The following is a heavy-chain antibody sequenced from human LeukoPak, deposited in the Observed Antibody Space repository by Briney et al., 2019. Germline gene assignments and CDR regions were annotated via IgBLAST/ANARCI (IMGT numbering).Heavy chain of an antibody. V-gene: IGHV3-48*01. D-gene: IGHD3-3*01. CDR3: ARDPESGYHYFDY. CDR2: ISSGSSTT. CDR1: GFIFSSFS. J-gene: IGHJ4*02. Sequence: TGGSLRLSCAASGFIFSSFSVNWVRQAPGKGLEWVSYISSGSSTTYYADSVKGRFTISKDNAKNSLFLQMNSLRAEDTAVYYCARDPESGYHYFDYWGQGTLVTVS.